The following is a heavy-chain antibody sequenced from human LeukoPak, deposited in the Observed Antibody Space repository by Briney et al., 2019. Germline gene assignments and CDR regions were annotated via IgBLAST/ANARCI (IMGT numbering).Heavy chain of an antibody. D-gene: IGHD2-15*01. CDR2: ISYDGSNK. CDR3: AREDGYCSGGNCYSHFVS. CDR1: GFTFSSYA. J-gene: IGHJ4*02. V-gene: IGHV3-30-3*01. Sequence: GGSLRLSCAASGFTFSSYAMHWVRQAPGKGLEWVAVISYDGSNKYYADSVKGRFTISRDNSKNTLYLQMNSLRAEDTAVYYCAREDGYCSGGNCYSHFVSWGQGTLVTVSS.